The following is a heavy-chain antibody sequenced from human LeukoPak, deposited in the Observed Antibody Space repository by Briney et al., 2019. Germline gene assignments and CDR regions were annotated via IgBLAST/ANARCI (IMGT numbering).Heavy chain of an antibody. Sequence: PGGSLRLSCETSGFDFGDHAMHWVRQAPGKCLEWISRINWDSSSMTYADSVRGRFTISRDNAKNSLSLQMNSLRVEDTAFYYCARDMSYDSSGANFDFWGQGTLVTVSS. J-gene: IGHJ4*02. CDR1: GFDFGDHA. V-gene: IGHV3-9*01. CDR3: ARDMSYDSSGANFDF. D-gene: IGHD3-22*01. CDR2: INWDSSSM.